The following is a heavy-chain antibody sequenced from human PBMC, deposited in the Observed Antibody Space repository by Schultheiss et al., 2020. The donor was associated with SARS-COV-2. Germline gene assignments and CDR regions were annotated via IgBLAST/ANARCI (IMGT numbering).Heavy chain of an antibody. CDR2: IYYSGST. CDR3: ARSSGWGHYFDY. CDR1: GGSISSYY. Sequence: SETLSLTCTVSGGSISSYYWSWIRQPPGKGLEWIGYIYYSGSTNYNPSLKSRVTISVDTSKNQFSLKLSSVTAADTAVYYCARSSGWGHYFDYWGQGTLVTVSS. V-gene: IGHV4-59*01. D-gene: IGHD6-19*01. J-gene: IGHJ4*02.